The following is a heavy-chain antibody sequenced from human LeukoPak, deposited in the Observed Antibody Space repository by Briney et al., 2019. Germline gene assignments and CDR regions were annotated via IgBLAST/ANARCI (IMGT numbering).Heavy chain of an antibody. CDR3: ARGGAGGFDI. CDR1: GVTVRSNY. Sequence: GGSLRLSCAASGVTVRSNYMNWVRQAPGKGLEWVALIFSGNSTYYADSVKGRFTISRDNSKNTLFLQMNSLRVEDTAVYYCARGGAGGFDIWGQGTMVTVSS. J-gene: IGHJ3*02. CDR2: IFSGNST. V-gene: IGHV3-53*01. D-gene: IGHD3-10*01.